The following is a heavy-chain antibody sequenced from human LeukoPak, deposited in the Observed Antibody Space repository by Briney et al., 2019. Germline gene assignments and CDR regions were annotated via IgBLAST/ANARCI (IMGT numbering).Heavy chain of an antibody. CDR2: ISSSSSTI. V-gene: IGHV3-48*04. D-gene: IGHD3-22*01. CDR1: GFTFSSYS. Sequence: GGSLRLSCAASGFTFSSYSMNWVRQAPGKGLEWVSYISSSSSTIYYADSVKGRFTISRDNAKNSLYLQMNSLRAEDTAVYYCARDQIYYDSSGYPLFDYWGQGTLVTVSS. J-gene: IGHJ4*02. CDR3: ARDQIYYDSSGYPLFDY.